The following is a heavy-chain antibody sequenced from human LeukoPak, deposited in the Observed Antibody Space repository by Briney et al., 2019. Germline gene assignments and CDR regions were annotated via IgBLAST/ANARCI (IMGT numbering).Heavy chain of an antibody. D-gene: IGHD6-19*01. CDR1: GFIFSSYG. J-gene: IGHJ4*02. V-gene: IGHV3-30*02. CDR3: ASPVEVAGRGGF. CDR2: IRYDGINK. Sequence: GGSLRLSCAASGFIFSSYGMHWVRQAPGKGLEWVAFIRYDGINKYYADSVKGRFTVSRDNSKNTLYLQMNSLRAEDTALYYCASPVEVAGRGGFWGQGTLVTVSS.